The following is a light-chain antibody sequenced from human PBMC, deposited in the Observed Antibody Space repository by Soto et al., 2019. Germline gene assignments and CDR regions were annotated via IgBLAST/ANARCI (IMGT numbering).Light chain of an antibody. J-gene: IGLJ1*01. CDR1: SNDVGGYNY. Sequence: QSALTQPASVSGSPGQSITISCTGTSNDVGGYNYVSWYQQHPGKAPKLVIYEVSHRPSGISDRFSGSKSGNTASLTIFGLQVEDEAVYYCSSYTSGSTLPWVFGTGTKLTVL. CDR2: EVS. V-gene: IGLV2-14*01. CDR3: SSYTSGSTLPWV.